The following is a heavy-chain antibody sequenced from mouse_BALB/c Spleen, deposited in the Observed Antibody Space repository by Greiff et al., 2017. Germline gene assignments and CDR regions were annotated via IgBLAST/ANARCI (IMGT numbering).Heavy chain of an antibody. Sequence: EVKLQESGGDLVKPGGSLKLSCAASGFTFSSYGMSWVRQTPDKRLEWVATISSGGSYTYYPDSVKGRFTISRDNAKNTLYLQMSSLKSEDTAMYYCARDYGSSPMDYWGQGTSVTVSS. CDR3: ARDYGSSPMDY. CDR2: ISSGGSYT. CDR1: GFTFSSYG. J-gene: IGHJ4*01. D-gene: IGHD1-1*01. V-gene: IGHV5-6*01.